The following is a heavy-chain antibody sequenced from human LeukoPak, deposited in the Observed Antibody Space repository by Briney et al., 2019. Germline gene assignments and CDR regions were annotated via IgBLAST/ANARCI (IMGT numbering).Heavy chain of an antibody. Sequence: ASETLSLTCTVSGGSISSSSYYWAWIRQSPGKGLEWIVSIFYSGNTYYNPSLKSRITMSVYTSKNQFSLELNSVPAADTAVYYCARQTNYGTIGTGVFGYWGQGTLVTVSS. J-gene: IGHJ4*01. CDR2: IFYSGNT. CDR1: GGSISSSSYY. CDR3: ARQTNYGTIGTGVFGY. V-gene: IGHV4-39*01. D-gene: IGHD2-8*01.